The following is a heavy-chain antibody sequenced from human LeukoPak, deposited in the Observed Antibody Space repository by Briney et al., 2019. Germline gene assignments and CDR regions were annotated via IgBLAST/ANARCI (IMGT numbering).Heavy chain of an antibody. CDR2: IYYSGST. D-gene: IGHD6-6*01. CDR1: GGSININTYY. V-gene: IGHV4-39*07. J-gene: IGHJ2*01. Sequence: SETLSLTCTVSGGSININTYYWGWIRQPPGKGLEWIGSIYYSGSTYYNPSLKSRVTISVDTSKNQFSLKLSSVTAADTAVYYCARASHGWYFDLWGRGTLVTVSS. CDR3: ARASHGWYFDL.